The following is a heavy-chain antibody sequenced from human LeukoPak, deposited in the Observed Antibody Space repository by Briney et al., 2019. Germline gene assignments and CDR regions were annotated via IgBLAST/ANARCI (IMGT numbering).Heavy chain of an antibody. V-gene: IGHV3-30*18. CDR3: AKILTGDSNDY. J-gene: IGHJ4*02. CDR2: ISYDGINK. Sequence: GGSLRLSCAASAFTFSSYGMHWVRQAPGKGLEWLAVISYDGINKYYADSVKGRFTISRDNSKNTLYLQMNSLRTEDTAMYYCAKILTGDSNDYWGQGTLVTVSS. D-gene: IGHD3-9*01. CDR1: AFTFSSYG.